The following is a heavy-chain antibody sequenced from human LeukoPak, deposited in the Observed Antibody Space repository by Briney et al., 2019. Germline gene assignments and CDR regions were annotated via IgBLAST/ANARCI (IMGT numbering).Heavy chain of an antibody. CDR2: IYSGGST. CDR3: ARIRTNYYDSSGYYGDY. CDR1: GFTVSSNY. V-gene: IGHV3-53*01. J-gene: IGHJ4*02. D-gene: IGHD3-22*01. Sequence: PGGSLRLSCAASGFTVSSNYMSWVRQAPGKGLEWVSVIYSGGSTYYADSVKGRFTISRDNSKNTLYLQMNSLRAEDTAVYYCARIRTNYYDSSGYYGDYWGQGALVTVSS.